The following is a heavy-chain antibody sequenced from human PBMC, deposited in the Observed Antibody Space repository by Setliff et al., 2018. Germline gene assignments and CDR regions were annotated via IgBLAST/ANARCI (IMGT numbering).Heavy chain of an antibody. CDR1: GGSFSTYY. CDR2: INHSGST. J-gene: IGHJ3*02. CDR3: ARTQAGSSFLRADAFDI. V-gene: IGHV4-34*01. D-gene: IGHD1-26*01. Sequence: PSETLSLTCAVYGGSFSTYYWIWVRQPPGKGLEWIGEINHSGSTNYNPSLKSRVTISVDTSKNQFSLKLSSVTAADTAVYYCARTQAGSSFLRADAFDIWGQGTMVTVS.